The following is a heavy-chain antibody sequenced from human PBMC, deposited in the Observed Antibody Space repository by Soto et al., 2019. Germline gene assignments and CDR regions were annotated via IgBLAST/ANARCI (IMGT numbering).Heavy chain of an antibody. D-gene: IGHD6-6*01. Sequence: SVKVSCKASGGTFGSYAISWVRQAPGQGLEWMGGIIPIFGTANYAQKFQGRVTITADKSTSTAYMELSSLRSEDTAVYYCASGGQLVTHYYYYYGMDVWGQGTTVTVSS. J-gene: IGHJ6*02. V-gene: IGHV1-69*06. CDR1: GGTFGSYA. CDR3: ASGGQLVTHYYYYYGMDV. CDR2: IIPIFGTA.